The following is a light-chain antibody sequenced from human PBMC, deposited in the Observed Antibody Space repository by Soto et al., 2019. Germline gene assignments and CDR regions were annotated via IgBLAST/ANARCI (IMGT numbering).Light chain of an antibody. CDR3: QQYGSSPPT. CDR1: QSVSSSY. Sequence: EIVLTQSPGTLSLSPGERASLSCRASQSVSSSYLAWYQQIPGQAPRLLINDASRRATGIPDRFSGSGSGTDFTLTISRLEPEDFVVYYCQQYGSSPPTFGQGTKVDIK. J-gene: IGKJ1*01. V-gene: IGKV3-20*01. CDR2: DAS.